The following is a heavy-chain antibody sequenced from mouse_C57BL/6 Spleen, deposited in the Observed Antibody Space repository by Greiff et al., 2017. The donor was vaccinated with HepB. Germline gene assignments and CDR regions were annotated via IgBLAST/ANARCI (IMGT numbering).Heavy chain of an antibody. Sequence: DVKLVESGGGLVQPGGSMKLSCVASGFTFSNYWMNWVRQSPEKGLEWVAQIRLKSDNYATHYAESVKGRFTISRDDSKSSVYLQMNNLRAEDTGIYYCTGRANWYGRYFDYWGQGTTLTVSS. CDR2: IRLKSDNYAT. CDR3: TGRANWYGRYFDY. V-gene: IGHV6-3*01. D-gene: IGHD4-1*01. J-gene: IGHJ2*01. CDR1: GFTFSNYW.